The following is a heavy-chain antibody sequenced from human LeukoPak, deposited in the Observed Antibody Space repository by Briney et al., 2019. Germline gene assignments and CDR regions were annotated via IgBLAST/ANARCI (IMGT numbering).Heavy chain of an antibody. CDR1: GFTFDDYA. D-gene: IGHD1-26*01. CDR3: ARDQGGSYYVDY. J-gene: IGHJ4*02. CDR2: VTWNSGGI. Sequence: GGSLRLSCAASGFTFDDYAMHWVRQAPGKGLEWVSGVTWNSGGIAYADSVKGRFTISRDNAKNSLYLQMNSLRAEDTAVYYCARDQGGSYYVDYWGQGTLVTVSS. V-gene: IGHV3-9*01.